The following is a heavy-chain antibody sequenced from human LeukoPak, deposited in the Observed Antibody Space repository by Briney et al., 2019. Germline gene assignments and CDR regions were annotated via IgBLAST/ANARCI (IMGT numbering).Heavy chain of an antibody. Sequence: GASVKVSCKASGYTFTSYYMHWVRQAPGQGLEWMGIINPSGGSTSYAQKFQGRVTMTRDTSTSTVYMELSSLRSEDTAVYYCARVSRGLSSGYSYYFDYWGQGTLVTVSS. CDR1: GYTFTSYY. D-gene: IGHD3-22*01. CDR3: ARVSRGLSSGYSYYFDY. J-gene: IGHJ4*02. CDR2: INPSGGST. V-gene: IGHV1-46*01.